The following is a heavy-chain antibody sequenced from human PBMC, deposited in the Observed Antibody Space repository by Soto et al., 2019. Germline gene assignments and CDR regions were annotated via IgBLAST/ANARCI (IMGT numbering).Heavy chain of an antibody. V-gene: IGHV1-69*06. CDR1: GGTFSSYA. J-gene: IGHJ6*02. D-gene: IGHD3-22*01. CDR3: ARWGNYYDSSGPIQYYYYYGMDV. CDR2: IIPIFGTA. Sequence: SVYGSCKASGGTFSSYAISWVREAPGQGLEWMGGIIPIFGTANYAQKFQGRVTITADKSTSTAYMELSSLRSEDTAVYYCARWGNYYDSSGPIQYYYYYGMDVWGQGTTVTVSS.